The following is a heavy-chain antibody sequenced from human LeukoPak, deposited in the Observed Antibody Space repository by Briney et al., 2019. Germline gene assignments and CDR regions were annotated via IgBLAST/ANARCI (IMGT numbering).Heavy chain of an antibody. CDR1: GFSFSNYA. Sequence: GGSLRLSCAASGFSFSNYAMHLVRQSPGKGLEWVAVISYDGSNKYHADSVKGRFTISRDNSKSTLYLQMKSLRAEDTAMYYCARGTIAAAGTGLYYYYYGMDVWGQGTTVTVSS. V-gene: IGHV3-30-3*01. CDR2: ISYDGSNK. D-gene: IGHD6-13*01. J-gene: IGHJ6*02. CDR3: ARGTIAAAGTGLYYYYYGMDV.